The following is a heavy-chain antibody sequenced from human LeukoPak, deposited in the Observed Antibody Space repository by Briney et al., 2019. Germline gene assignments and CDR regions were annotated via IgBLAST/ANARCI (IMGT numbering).Heavy chain of an antibody. D-gene: IGHD2-15*01. J-gene: IGHJ4*02. CDR1: GFTVSNNY. CDR3: ASGGTGARKFYSDPFHY. Sequence: GGSLRLSCAASGFTVSNNYMSWVRQAPGRGLEWVSILYSAGATYYTDSVRGRFTISRGSSKNTVCLQMNSLRAEDTAVYYCASGGTGARKFYSDPFHYWGQGTLVTVSS. CDR2: LYSAGAT. V-gene: IGHV3-53*01.